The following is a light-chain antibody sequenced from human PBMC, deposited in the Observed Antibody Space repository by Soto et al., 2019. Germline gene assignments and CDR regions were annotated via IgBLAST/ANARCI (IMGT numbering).Light chain of an antibody. CDR2: AAS. CDR3: LQDYNYPRT. V-gene: IGKV1-5*01. CDR1: QSVSGW. Sequence: DIQMTQSPSTLSASVGDTVTVTCRASQSVSGWLAWYQQKPGEAPKLLIYAASRLQSGVPSRFSGSGSGTDFTLTISSLQPEDFATYYCLQDYNYPRTFGQGTKVDIK. J-gene: IGKJ1*01.